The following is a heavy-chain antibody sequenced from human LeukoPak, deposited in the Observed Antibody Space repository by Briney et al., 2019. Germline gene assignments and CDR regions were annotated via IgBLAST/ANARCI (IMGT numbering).Heavy chain of an antibody. CDR3: ARDKGGFLYFGEYDP. CDR2: IYYSGST. V-gene: IGHV4-39*07. Sequence: SETLSLTCTVSGGSISSSSYYWGWIRQPPGKGLEWIGSIYYSGSTYYNPSLKSRVSISVDMSKNQFSLKLSSVTAADTAVYYCARDKGGFLYFGEYDPWGQGTLVTVSS. CDR1: GGSISSSSYY. J-gene: IGHJ5*02. D-gene: IGHD3-10*01.